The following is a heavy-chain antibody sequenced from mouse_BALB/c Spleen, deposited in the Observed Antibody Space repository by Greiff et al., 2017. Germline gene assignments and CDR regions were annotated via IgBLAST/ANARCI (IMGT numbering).Heavy chain of an antibody. J-gene: IGHJ2*01. Sequence: EVQVVESGGGLVKPGGSLKLSCAASGFTFSSYAMSWVRQTPEKRLEWVASISSGGSTYYPDSVKGRVTISRDNARNILYLQMSSLRSEDTAMYYCARGGYDDYFDYWGQGTTLTVSS. D-gene: IGHD2-2*01. CDR2: ISSGGST. CDR1: GFTFSSYA. V-gene: IGHV5-6-5*01. CDR3: ARGGYDDYFDY.